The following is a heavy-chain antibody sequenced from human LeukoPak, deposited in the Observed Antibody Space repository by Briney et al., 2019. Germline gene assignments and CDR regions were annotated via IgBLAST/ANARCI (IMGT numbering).Heavy chain of an antibody. CDR1: GFTFRSYA. Sequence: GGSLRLSCAASGFTFRSYAMHWVRQAPGKGLEWVAVISDDGSRQHYADFLEGRITISRDNSKNTVSLQMSSLRTEDTAVYFCAREQSGDGSSGFDYWGQGTLLTVSS. J-gene: IGHJ4*02. CDR2: ISDDGSRQ. D-gene: IGHD5-24*01. V-gene: IGHV3-30*15. CDR3: AREQSGDGSSGFDY.